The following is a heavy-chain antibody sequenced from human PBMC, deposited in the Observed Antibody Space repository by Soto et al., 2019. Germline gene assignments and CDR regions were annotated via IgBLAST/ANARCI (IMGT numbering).Heavy chain of an antibody. D-gene: IGHD3-10*01. CDR3: AISMFRGFVRFDGH. V-gene: IGHV1-2*04. Sequence: VKVSCKASGYTFTGYYMHWVRQAPGQGLEWMGWINPNSGGTNYAQKFQGWVTMTRDTSISTAYMELSRLRSDDTAVYYCAISMFRGFVRFDGHWGHARLVTDFS. J-gene: IGHJ4*01. CDR1: GYTFTGYY. CDR2: INPNSGGT.